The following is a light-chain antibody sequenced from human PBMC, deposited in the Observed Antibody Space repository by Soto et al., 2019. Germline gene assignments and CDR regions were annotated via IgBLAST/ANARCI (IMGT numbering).Light chain of an antibody. CDR1: QDVSDY. V-gene: IGKV1-9*01. J-gene: IGKJ5*01. CDR2: AAY. Sequence: DIQLTQSPSFLSASVGDRVTITCRASQDVSDYLAWYQHAPGKAPNLLIYAAYTLQSGVPSRFSGSGSGTEFSLTITSLQPEDFATYYCQYLNGAPTNTFGQGTRLDVK. CDR3: QYLNGAPTNT.